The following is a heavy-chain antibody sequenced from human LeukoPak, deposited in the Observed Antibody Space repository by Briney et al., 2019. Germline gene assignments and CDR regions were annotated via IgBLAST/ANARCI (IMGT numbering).Heavy chain of an antibody. Sequence: GGSLRLSCETSDFAFSSYAMSWVRQAPGKGLEWVSAISGSGGSTYYADSVKGRFTISRDNSKNTLYLQMNSLRAEDTAVYYCAKDNAAIQVYWGQGTLVTVSS. D-gene: IGHD2-2*01. J-gene: IGHJ4*02. CDR3: AKDNAAIQVY. CDR2: ISGSGGST. V-gene: IGHV3-23*01. CDR1: DFAFSSYA.